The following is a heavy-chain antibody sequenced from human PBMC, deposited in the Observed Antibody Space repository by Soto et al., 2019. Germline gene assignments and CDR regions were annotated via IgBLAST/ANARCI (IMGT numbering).Heavy chain of an antibody. J-gene: IGHJ4*02. CDR1: GFSVSNNH. V-gene: IGHV3-53*01. CDR3: AGRLTTAASLDY. Sequence: VQLVESGGGLIQTGGSLRLSCAASGFSVSNNHMTWVRQAAGKGLEWVSLIHGGGSTYYADSVKGRFTISRDNSKNTLYLQMDSLRAEDTAIYYCAGRLTTAASLDYWGQGTLVTVSS. D-gene: IGHD3-16*01. CDR2: IHGGGST.